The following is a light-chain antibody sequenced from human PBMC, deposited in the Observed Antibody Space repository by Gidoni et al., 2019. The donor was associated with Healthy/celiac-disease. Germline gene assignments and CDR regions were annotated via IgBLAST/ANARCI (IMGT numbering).Light chain of an antibody. V-gene: IGKV3-15*01. Sequence: EIVMTQSPATLSVSPGERATLSCRASQSVSSDLAWYQQKPGQAPRRLIYGASTRATGIPARFSSGGSGAEFTLTISSLQSEDFAVYYCQQYNNCPPWTFGQGTKVEIK. CDR3: QQYNNCPPWT. CDR2: GAS. J-gene: IGKJ1*01. CDR1: QSVSSD.